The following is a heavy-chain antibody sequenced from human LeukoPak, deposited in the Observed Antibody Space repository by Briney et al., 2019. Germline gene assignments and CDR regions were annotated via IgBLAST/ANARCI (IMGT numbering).Heavy chain of an antibody. CDR1: GFSFSSYA. CDR3: AKRYYDFPLDY. J-gene: IGHJ4*02. V-gene: IGHV3-23*01. D-gene: IGHD3-3*01. Sequence: GGSLRLSCAASGFSFSSYAMSWVRQAPGKGLEWVSSISANGGETHYADSVKGRFTISRDNSKNTLYLQINNPRVEDTAVYYCAKRYYDFPLDYWGQGTLVTVSS. CDR2: ISANGGET.